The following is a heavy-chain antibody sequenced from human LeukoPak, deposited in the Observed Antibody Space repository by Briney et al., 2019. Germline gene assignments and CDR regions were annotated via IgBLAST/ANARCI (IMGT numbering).Heavy chain of an antibody. J-gene: IGHJ4*02. D-gene: IGHD3-10*01. CDR3: ARGDWTGTLDY. CDR2: INHSGGT. V-gene: IGHV4-34*01. Sequence: SETLSLTCAVYGESFSTYYWSWIRQPPGKGLEWIGKINHSGGTSYNPSLKSRVTMSVDTSKNHFSLKLSSVTAADTAVYYCARGDWTGTLDYWGQGTLVTVSS. CDR1: GESFSTYY.